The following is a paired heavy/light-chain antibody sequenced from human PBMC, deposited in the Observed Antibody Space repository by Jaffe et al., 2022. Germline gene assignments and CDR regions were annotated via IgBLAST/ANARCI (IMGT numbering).Light chain of an antibody. Sequence: DIQMTQSPSTLSASVGDRVTITCRASQSISSWLAWYQQKPGKAPKLLIYKASSLESGVPSRFSGSGSGTEFTLTISSLQPDDFATYYCHPPGTFGQGTKVEIK. CDR2: KAS. V-gene: IGKV1-5*03. CDR3: HPPGT. J-gene: IGKJ1*01. CDR1: QSISSW.
Heavy chain of an antibody. Sequence: QVQLQESGPGLVKPSQTLSLTCTVSGGSISSGSYYWSWIRQPAGKGLEWIGRIYTSGSTNYNPSLKSRVTISVDTSKNQFSLKLSSVTAADTAVYYCARDRREYYYDNSGPAYYYYMDVWGKGTTVTVSS. CDR1: GGSISSGSYY. J-gene: IGHJ6*03. V-gene: IGHV4-61*02. D-gene: IGHD3-22*01. CDR2: IYTSGST. CDR3: ARDRREYYYDNSGPAYYYYMDV.